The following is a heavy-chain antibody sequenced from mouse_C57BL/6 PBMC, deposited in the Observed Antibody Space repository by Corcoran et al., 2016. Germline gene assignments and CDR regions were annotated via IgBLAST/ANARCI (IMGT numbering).Heavy chain of an antibody. Sequence: QVQIVENGGGLVRPGHSLKLSCVTSGFTFSNNRIHWLRQPPGKRLEWSAVIAVKSDNYGANYAESVKGRFAISRDDSKSSVYLEMNRLREEDTATYFCSRGNSEGFPYWGQGTLVTVSA. CDR2: IAVKSDNYGA. CDR1: GFTFSNNR. J-gene: IGHJ3*01. V-gene: IGHV13-2*01. CDR3: SRGNSEGFPY. D-gene: IGHD2-1*01.